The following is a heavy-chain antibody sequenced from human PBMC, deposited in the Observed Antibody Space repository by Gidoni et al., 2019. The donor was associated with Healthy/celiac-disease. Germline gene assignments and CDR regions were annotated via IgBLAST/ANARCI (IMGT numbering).Heavy chain of an antibody. V-gene: IGHV4-61*02. CDR2: IYTSGST. J-gene: IGHJ4*02. CDR3: ARGRACFDY. CDR1: GGSISSGSYY. Sequence: QVQLQESGPGLVKPSQTLSLTCTVSGGSISSGSYYWSWIRQPAGKGLEWIGRIYTSGSTNYNPSLKSRVTISVDTSKNQFFLKLSSVTAADTAVYYCARGRACFDYWGQGTLVTVSS.